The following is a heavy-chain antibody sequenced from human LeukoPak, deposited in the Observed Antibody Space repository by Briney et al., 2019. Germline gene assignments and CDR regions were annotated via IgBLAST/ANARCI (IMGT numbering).Heavy chain of an antibody. J-gene: IGHJ3*02. D-gene: IGHD4-17*01. CDR1: GGSISSYY. CDR2: IYYSGST. Sequence: SETLSLTCTVSGGSISSYYWSWIRQPPGKGLEWIGYIYYSGSTDYNPSLKSRVTISVDTSKNQFSLKLSSVTAADTAVYYCARAEDYGDYGDAFDIWGQGTMVTVS. CDR3: ARAEDYGDYGDAFDI. V-gene: IGHV4-59*01.